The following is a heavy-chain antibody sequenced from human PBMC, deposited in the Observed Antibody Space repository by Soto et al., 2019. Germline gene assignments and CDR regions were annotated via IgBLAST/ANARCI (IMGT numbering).Heavy chain of an antibody. CDR3: ARSRANYYDSRGYYYSTLDY. V-gene: IGHV1-69*13. Sequence: SVKVCCKTSGGTFSSYAISWVRQAPGQGLEWMGGIIPMFGTANYAQKFQGRVTITADESTSTAYMELSSLRSEDTAVYYCARSRANYYDSRGYYYSTLDYWGQGTLVTVSS. J-gene: IGHJ4*02. CDR1: GGTFSSYA. D-gene: IGHD3-22*01. CDR2: IIPMFGTA.